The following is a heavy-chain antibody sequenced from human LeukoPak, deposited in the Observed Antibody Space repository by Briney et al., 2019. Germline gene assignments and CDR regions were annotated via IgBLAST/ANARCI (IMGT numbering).Heavy chain of an antibody. CDR3: AKGASRLWFGGVLFDY. Sequence: GGSLTLFCAASGFTFSSYAMSWVRHAPGEGRGWVSAIGGSGGSTYYADSVKGRFTISRDNSKNTLYLQMNSLRAEDTAVYYCAKGASRLWFGGVLFDYWGQGTLVTVSS. CDR1: GFTFSSYA. V-gene: IGHV3-23*01. CDR2: IGGSGGST. D-gene: IGHD3-10*01. J-gene: IGHJ4*02.